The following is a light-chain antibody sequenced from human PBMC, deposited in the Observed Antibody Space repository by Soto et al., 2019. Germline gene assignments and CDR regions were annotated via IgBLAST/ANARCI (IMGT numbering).Light chain of an antibody. CDR2: PAS. J-gene: IGKJ2*03. V-gene: IGKV1-9*01. Sequence: DIQLTHSRSFLSASVGDRVTVSCRASQDIDTYLAWFQQKPGKVPQLLVYPASTLQDGVPSRFSGRGSGTDLAVAINNLQPEDFATYHCQQLRAYQFSVGQGTKVDIK. CDR1: QDIDTY. CDR3: QQLRAYQFS.